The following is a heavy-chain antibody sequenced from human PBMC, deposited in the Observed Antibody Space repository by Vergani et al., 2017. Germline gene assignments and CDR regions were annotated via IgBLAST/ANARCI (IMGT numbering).Heavy chain of an antibody. CDR2: INPNSGGT. D-gene: IGHD2-2*01. CDR3: ARDRPLVQPIDHFDS. Sequence: QVQLVQSGAEVKKPGASVKVSCKTSGYTFTGYYIHWVRQAPGQGLEWMGWINPNSGGTNYAQKFQGRVTMTRDTSITTAYMELNSLRSDDTAVYYCARDRPLVQPIDHFDSWGQGTLVTVSS. CDR1: GYTFTGYY. J-gene: IGHJ4*02. V-gene: IGHV1-2*02.